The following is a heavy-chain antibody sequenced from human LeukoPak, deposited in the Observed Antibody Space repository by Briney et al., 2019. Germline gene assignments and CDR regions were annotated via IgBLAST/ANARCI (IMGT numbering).Heavy chain of an antibody. CDR3: ARDGGSGWYGD. V-gene: IGHV4-38-2*02. Sequence: PSETLSLTCAVSGFSISSGYYWGWIRQPPGKGLEWIGNIYHTGNTYFNPSLGSRVTISVDTSKNQFSLKLSSVTAADTAVYYCARDGGSGWYGDWGQGTLVTVSS. D-gene: IGHD6-19*01. J-gene: IGHJ4*02. CDR2: IYHTGNT. CDR1: GFSISSGYY.